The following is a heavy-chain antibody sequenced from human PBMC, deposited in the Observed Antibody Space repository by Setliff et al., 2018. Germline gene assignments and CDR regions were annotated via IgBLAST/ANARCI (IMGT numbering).Heavy chain of an antibody. V-gene: IGHV2-5*02. CDR3: AHRRVGNYDSSGNYHSYFDY. Sequence: GPTLVHPTQTLTLTCTFSGFSLTTTRVAVGWIRQPPGKALEWLALIYWDDDKRYTYSPSLKTRLTVSRDTYRNQVVLTMANMDPVDTATYYCAHRRVGNYDSSGNYHSYFDYWGQGILVTVSS. J-gene: IGHJ4*02. CDR2: IYWDDDK. D-gene: IGHD3-22*01. CDR1: GFSLTTTRVA.